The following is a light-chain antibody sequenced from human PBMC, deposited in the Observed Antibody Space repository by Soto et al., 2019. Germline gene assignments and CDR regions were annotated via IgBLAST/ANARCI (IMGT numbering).Light chain of an antibody. V-gene: IGKV3-11*01. CDR3: QQRTEWPLT. CDR1: QSVSNY. CDR2: DVS. Sequence: EIVLTQSPVTLSLSPGERATLSCRASQSVSNYLGWYQQKPGQAPRLLIYDVSNRATGIPARFSGSGSGTEFTLTISGLKPEDYAVYYCQQRTEWPLTFGGGTRVEIK. J-gene: IGKJ4*01.